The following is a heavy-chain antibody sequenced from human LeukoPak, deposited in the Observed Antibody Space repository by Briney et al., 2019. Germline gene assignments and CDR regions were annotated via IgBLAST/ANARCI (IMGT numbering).Heavy chain of an antibody. Sequence: AGSLRLSCAASGFTFDNYARTWVRQAQGRGLEWISTNRGFGCTTYYTATVRGRFTISTDKSKDTLSLQMNSLTDKDTAVYYCTRCPRCTSGYGIVLDYWGQGTLVTVSS. D-gene: IGHD2-2*01. CDR2: NRGFGCTT. CDR3: TRCPRCTSGYGIVLDY. CDR1: GFTFDNYA. V-gene: IGHV3-23*01. J-gene: IGHJ4*02.